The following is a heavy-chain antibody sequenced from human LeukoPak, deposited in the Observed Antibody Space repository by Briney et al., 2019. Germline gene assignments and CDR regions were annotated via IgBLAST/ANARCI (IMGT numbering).Heavy chain of an antibody. Sequence: PGGSLRLSCAASGFTFSSYAMSWVRQAPGKGLEWVSAISGSGGSTYYADSVKGRFTISRDNSKNTLYLQMNSLRAEDTAVYYCAKCPLNPYCGSTSCYCYVDYWGQGTLVTVSS. CDR1: GFTFSSYA. CDR3: AKCPLNPYCGSTSCYCYVDY. CDR2: ISGSGGST. V-gene: IGHV3-23*01. J-gene: IGHJ4*02. D-gene: IGHD2-2*01.